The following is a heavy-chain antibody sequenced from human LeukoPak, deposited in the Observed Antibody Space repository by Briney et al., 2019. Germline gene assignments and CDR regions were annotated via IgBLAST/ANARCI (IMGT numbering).Heavy chain of an antibody. CDR2: IWYDGRNK. J-gene: IGHJ4*02. Sequence: GRSLRLSCAASGFTFSSYGMHWVRQAPGKGLEWVAVIWYDGRNKYYADSVKGRFTISRDNSKNTLYLQMNSLRAEDTAVYYCARALPGIAAAGTFDYWGQGTLVTVSS. CDR3: ARALPGIAAAGTFDY. V-gene: IGHV3-33*01. D-gene: IGHD6-13*01. CDR1: GFTFSSYG.